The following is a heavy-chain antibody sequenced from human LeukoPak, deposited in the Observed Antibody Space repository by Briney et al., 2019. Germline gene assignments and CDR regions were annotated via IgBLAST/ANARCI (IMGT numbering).Heavy chain of an antibody. D-gene: IGHD3-3*01. Sequence: PSETLSLTCAVYGGSFSGYYWSWIRQPPGKGLEWIGEINRSGSTNYNPSLKSRVTISVDTSKNQFSLKLSSVTAADTAVYYCARVHSRGTYYDFWSGYYFGAFDIWGQGTMVTVSS. CDR3: ARVHSRGTYYDFWSGYYFGAFDI. CDR2: INRSGST. J-gene: IGHJ3*02. V-gene: IGHV4-34*01. CDR1: GGSFSGYY.